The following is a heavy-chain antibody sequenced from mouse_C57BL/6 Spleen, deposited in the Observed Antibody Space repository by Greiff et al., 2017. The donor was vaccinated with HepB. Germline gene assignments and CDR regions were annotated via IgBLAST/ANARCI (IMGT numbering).Heavy chain of an antibody. D-gene: IGHD1-1*01. CDR2: IDPEDGDT. J-gene: IGHJ4*01. Sequence: VQLQQSGAELVRPGASVKLSCTASGFNIKDYYMHWVKQRPEQGLEWIGRIDPEDGDTDYAPKFQGKATLTADTSSNTAYLQLSSLTSEDTAVYYCTTFTTVVATDAMDYWGQGTSVTVSS. CDR1: GFNIKDYY. CDR3: TTFTTVVATDAMDY. V-gene: IGHV14-1*01.